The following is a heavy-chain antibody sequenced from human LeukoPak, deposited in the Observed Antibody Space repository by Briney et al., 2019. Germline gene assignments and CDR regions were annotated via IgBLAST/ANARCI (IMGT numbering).Heavy chain of an antibody. CDR1: GFTFSSYW. CDR2: INHNGNVN. J-gene: IGHJ6*01. CDR3: GGGGGFGG. V-gene: IGHV3-7*03. D-gene: IGHD3-16*01. Sequence: GGSLRLSCAASGFTFSSYWMNWARQAPGKGLEWVASINHNGNVNYYVDSVKGRFTISRDNAKNSLYLQMSNLRVEDTAVYFCGGGGGFGGWGQGAKV.